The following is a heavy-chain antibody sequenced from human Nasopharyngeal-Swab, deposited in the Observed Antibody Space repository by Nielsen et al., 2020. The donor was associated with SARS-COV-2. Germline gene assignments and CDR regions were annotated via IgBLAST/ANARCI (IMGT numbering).Heavy chain of an antibody. CDR1: GYSFTSYW. V-gene: IGHV5-51*01. Sequence: GESLKISCQGSGYSFTSYWIAWVRQMPGKGLEWMGIIYPGDSDTRYSPSFQGQVTISADKSINTAYLQWSSLKASDTAMYYCARHLPVQQLVDYWGQGTLVTVSS. CDR3: ARHLPVQQLVDY. J-gene: IGHJ4*02. CDR2: IYPGDSDT. D-gene: IGHD6-13*01.